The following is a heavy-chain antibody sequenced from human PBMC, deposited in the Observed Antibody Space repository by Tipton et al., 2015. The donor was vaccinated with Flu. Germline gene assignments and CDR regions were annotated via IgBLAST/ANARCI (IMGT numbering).Heavy chain of an antibody. V-gene: IGHV1-18*01. D-gene: IGHD3-3*01. CDR2: ISAYNGNT. Sequence: QLVQSGAEVKKPGASVKVSCKASGYTLTSYGISWVRQAPGQGLEWMGWISAYNGNTNYAQKLQGRVTMTTDTSTSTAYMELRSLRSDDTAVYYCAGVSGNYDFWSGSTRYYYYGMDVWGQGTTVPVSS. CDR3: AGVSGNYDFWSGSTRYYYYGMDV. CDR1: GYTLTSYG. J-gene: IGHJ6*02.